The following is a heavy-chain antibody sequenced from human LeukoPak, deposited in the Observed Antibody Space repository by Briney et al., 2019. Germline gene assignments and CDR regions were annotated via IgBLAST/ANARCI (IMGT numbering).Heavy chain of an antibody. CDR2: IIHNGTT. V-gene: IGHV4-39*07. CDR3: ARVSGYCPDGVCRFDY. Sequence: SETLSLTCTVSGGSISSTTYYWGWIRQPPGKGLEWIGEIIHNGTTNYNPSLKSRVTISGDTSKNQFSLNLSSVTAADTAVYYCARVSGYCPDGVCRFDYWGQGTLVTVSS. J-gene: IGHJ4*02. D-gene: IGHD2-8*01. CDR1: GGSISSTTYY.